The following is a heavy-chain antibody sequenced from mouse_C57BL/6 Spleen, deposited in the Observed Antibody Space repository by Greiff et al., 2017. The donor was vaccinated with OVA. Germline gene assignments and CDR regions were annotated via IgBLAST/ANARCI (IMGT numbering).Heavy chain of an antibody. V-gene: IGHV3-6*01. D-gene: IGHD2-4*01. J-gene: IGHJ3*01. CDR2: ISYDGSN. Sequence: ESGPGLVKPSQSLSLTCSVTGYSITSGYYWNWIRQFPGNKLEWMGYISYDGSNNYNPSLKNRISITRDTSKNQFFLKLNSVTTEATATYYCARGDDYHAWFAYWGQGTLVTVSA. CDR1: GYSITSGYY. CDR3: ARGDDYHAWFAY.